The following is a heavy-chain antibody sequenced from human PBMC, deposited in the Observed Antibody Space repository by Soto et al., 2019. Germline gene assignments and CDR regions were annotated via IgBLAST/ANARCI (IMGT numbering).Heavy chain of an antibody. V-gene: IGHV4-34*01. CDR1: SGSFSGYF. CDR3: ARPNDDKAYGGYGDFFDS. Sequence: SETLSLTCAVYSGSFSGYFWSWIRQSPEKGLEWIGEINHRGSTNYNPSLKSRVTMSVDTSKNQFSLELTSVTAADTAVYYCARPNDDKAYGGYGDFFDSWSQGTLVTVSS. D-gene: IGHD6-25*01. CDR2: INHRGST. J-gene: IGHJ4*02.